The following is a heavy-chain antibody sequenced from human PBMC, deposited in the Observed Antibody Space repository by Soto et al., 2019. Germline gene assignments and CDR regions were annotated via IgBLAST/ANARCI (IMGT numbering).Heavy chain of an antibody. CDR2: ISYDGSNK. D-gene: IGHD6-13*01. CDR1: GFTFSSYA. Sequence: QVQLVESGGGVVQPGRSLRLSCAASGFTFSSYAMHWVRQAPGKGLEWVAVISYDGSNKYYADSVKGRFTISRDNSKNTLYLQKNSLRAEDTAVYYCARGDSSSWRVLVYYYYGMDVWGQGTTVTVSS. J-gene: IGHJ6*02. V-gene: IGHV3-30-3*01. CDR3: ARGDSSSWRVLVYYYYGMDV.